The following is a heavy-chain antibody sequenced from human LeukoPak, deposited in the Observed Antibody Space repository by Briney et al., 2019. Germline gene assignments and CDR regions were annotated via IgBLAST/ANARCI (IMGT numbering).Heavy chain of an antibody. CDR3: ARDYYGSGSYYKGNWLDP. Sequence: ASVKVSCKASGYTFTSYGISWVRQAPGQELEWMGWISAYNGNTNYAQKLQGRVTMTTDTSTSTAYMELRSLRSDDTAVYYCARDYYGSGSYYKGNWLDPWGQGTLVTVSS. CDR1: GYTFTSYG. V-gene: IGHV1-18*01. CDR2: ISAYNGNT. J-gene: IGHJ5*02. D-gene: IGHD3-10*01.